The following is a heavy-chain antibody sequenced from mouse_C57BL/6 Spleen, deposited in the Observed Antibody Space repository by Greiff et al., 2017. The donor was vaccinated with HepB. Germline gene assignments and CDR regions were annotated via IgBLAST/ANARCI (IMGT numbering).Heavy chain of an antibody. CDR3: ATYSNPYYYAMDY. CDR2: ISSGSSTI. CDR1: GFTFSDYG. V-gene: IGHV5-17*01. Sequence: EVQVVESGGGLVKPGGSLKLSCAASGFTFSDYGMHWVRQAPEKGLEWVAYISSGSSTIYYADTVKGRFTISRDNAKNTLFLQMTSLRSEDTAMYYCATYSNPYYYAMDYWGQGTSVTVSS. D-gene: IGHD2-5*01. J-gene: IGHJ4*01.